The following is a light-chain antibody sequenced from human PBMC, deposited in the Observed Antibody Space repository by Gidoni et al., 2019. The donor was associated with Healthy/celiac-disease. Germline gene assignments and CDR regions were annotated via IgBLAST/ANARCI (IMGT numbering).Light chain of an antibody. J-gene: IGLJ2*01. CDR3: CSYAGSYTFVV. V-gene: IGLV2-11*01. Sequence: QSALTQPRSVSGSPEQSVTISCTGTSSDVGGYNYVSWYQQHPGKAPKLMIYDVSKRPTGGPDRFSGSKSGNTASLTISGLQAEYEADYYCCSYAGSYTFVVFGGGTKLTVL. CDR1: SSDVGGYNY. CDR2: DVS.